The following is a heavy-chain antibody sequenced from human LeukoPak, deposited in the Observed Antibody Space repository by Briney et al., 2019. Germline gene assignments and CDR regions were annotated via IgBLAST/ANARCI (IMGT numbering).Heavy chain of an antibody. CDR3: AKEEGYSYGYVDY. Sequence: GGALRLSCAASGFTFSSYAMSWVRQAPGKGLEWVSAISGSGGSTYYADSVKGRVPISRDNSKNTLYLQMNSLRAEAQAVYYWAKEEGYSYGYVDYWGQGTLVTVSS. CDR2: ISGSGGST. D-gene: IGHD5-18*01. V-gene: IGHV3-23*01. CDR1: GFTFSSYA. J-gene: IGHJ4*02.